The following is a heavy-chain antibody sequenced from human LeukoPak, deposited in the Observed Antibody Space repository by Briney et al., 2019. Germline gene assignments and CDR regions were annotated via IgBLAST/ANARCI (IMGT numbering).Heavy chain of an antibody. CDR3: ARDLLNEGNHLDY. CDR1: GGSISSGDCY. CDR2: IYYSGST. J-gene: IGHJ4*02. Sequence: SETLSLTCTVSGGSISSGDCYWSWIRQPPGKGLEWIGYIYYSGSTYYNPSLKSRVTISVDTSKNQFSLKLSSVTAADTAVYYCARDLLNEGNHLDYWGQGTLVTVSS. D-gene: IGHD4-23*01. V-gene: IGHV4-30-4*01.